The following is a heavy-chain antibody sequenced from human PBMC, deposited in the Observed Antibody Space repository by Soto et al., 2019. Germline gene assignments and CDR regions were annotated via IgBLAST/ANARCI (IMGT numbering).Heavy chain of an antibody. Sequence: GWSLRLSCAASGFTFSSYWMSWVRQAPGKGLEWVANIKQDGSEKYYVDSVKGRFTISRDNAKNSLYLQMNSLRAEDTAVYYCARSSGASNYYYYGMDVWGQGTTVTVSS. CDR2: IKQDGSEK. D-gene: IGHD4-17*01. J-gene: IGHJ6*02. CDR3: ARSSGASNYYYYGMDV. V-gene: IGHV3-7*03. CDR1: GFTFSSYW.